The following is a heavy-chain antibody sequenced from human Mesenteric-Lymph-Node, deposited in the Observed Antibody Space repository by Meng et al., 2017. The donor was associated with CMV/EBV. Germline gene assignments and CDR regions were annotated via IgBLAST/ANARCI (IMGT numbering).Heavy chain of an antibody. CDR1: GFTFSSYW. Sequence: LSLTCAASGFTFSSYWMHWVRQAAGKGLMWVSRINSDGSSTSYADSVKGRFTISRDNAKNTLYLQMNSLRAEDTAVYYCARGRGSSGWYYIDFWGQGTLVTVSS. J-gene: IGHJ4*02. V-gene: IGHV3-74*01. CDR2: INSDGSST. D-gene: IGHD6-19*01. CDR3: ARGRGSSGWYYIDF.